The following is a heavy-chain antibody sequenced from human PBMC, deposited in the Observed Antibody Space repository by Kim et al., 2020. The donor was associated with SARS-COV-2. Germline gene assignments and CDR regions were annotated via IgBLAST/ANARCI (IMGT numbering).Heavy chain of an antibody. CDR2: ISYDGSNK. Sequence: GGSLRLSCAASGFTFSSYAMHWVRQAPGKGLEWVAVISYDGSNKYYADSVKGRFTISRDNSKNTLHLQMNSLRAEDTAVYYCARDSGEIQLWLGYFDYWG. CDR1: GFTFSSYA. D-gene: IGHD5-18*01. V-gene: IGHV3-30-3*01. CDR3: ARDSGEIQLWLGYFDY. J-gene: IGHJ4*01.